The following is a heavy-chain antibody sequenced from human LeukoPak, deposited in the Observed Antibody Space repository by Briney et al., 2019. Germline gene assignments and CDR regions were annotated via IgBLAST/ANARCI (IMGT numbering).Heavy chain of an antibody. J-gene: IGHJ6*02. CDR1: GFTFSSYG. CDR3: AREEEDIVVVPAAQGYYYYAMDV. D-gene: IGHD2-2*01. CDR2: IWYDGSNK. V-gene: IGHV3-33*01. Sequence: PGGSLRLSCAASGFTFSSYGMHWVRQAPGKGLEWVAVIWYDGSNKYYADSVKGRFTISRDNSKNTLYLQMNSLRAEDTAVYYCAREEEDIVVVPAAQGYYYYAMDVWGQGTTVAVSS.